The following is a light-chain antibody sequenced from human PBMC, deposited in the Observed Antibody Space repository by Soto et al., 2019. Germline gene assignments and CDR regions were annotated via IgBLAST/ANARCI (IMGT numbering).Light chain of an antibody. CDR1: QSISSY. CDR2: AAS. J-gene: IGKJ1*01. CDR3: QQYNSYSWT. V-gene: IGKV1-39*01. Sequence: IQMTRSPSSLSASVGDRVTITCRASQSISSYLNWYLQKPGKAPKLLIYAASSLQSGVPSRFSGSGSGTEFTLTISSLQPDDFATYYCQQYNSYSWTFGQGTKVDIK.